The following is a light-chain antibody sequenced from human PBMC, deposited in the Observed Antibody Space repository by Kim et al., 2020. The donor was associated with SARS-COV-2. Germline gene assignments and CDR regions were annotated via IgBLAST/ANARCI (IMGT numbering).Light chain of an antibody. CDR1: QSVGSN. CDR2: RAY. CDR3: QQYNTWPLC. V-gene: IGKV3-15*01. Sequence: RALSPVVRSTLSCTARQSVGSNVAWYPHGQHPRLLSSRAYIRAPGVPARFSGSGSGSQFTLTINGLQSEDVAVYYCQQYNTWPLCIGQGKRPETK. J-gene: IGKJ5*01.